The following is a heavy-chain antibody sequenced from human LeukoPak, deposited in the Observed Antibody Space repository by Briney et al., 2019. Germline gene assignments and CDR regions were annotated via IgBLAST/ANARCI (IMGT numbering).Heavy chain of an antibody. J-gene: IGHJ4*02. CDR1: GYTFTSYG. CDR2: ISAYNGNT. D-gene: IGHD2-15*01. Sequence: ASVKVSCKASGYTFTSYGISWVRQAPGQGLEWMGWISAYNGNTNYAQKLQGRVTMTTDTSTSTAYVELRSLRSDDTAVYYCARDYQCSGGSCYLFDYWGQGTLVTVSS. V-gene: IGHV1-18*01. CDR3: ARDYQCSGGSCYLFDY.